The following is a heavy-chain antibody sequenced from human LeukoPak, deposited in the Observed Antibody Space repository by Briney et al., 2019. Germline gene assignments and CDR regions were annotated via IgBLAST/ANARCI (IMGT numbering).Heavy chain of an antibody. CDR2: IKSKTDGGTT. D-gene: IGHD5-18*01. CDR1: GFTFSNAW. CDR3: TTDRRGYSYGIDY. V-gene: IGHV3-15*01. J-gene: IGHJ4*02. Sequence: GGSLRLSCAASGFTFSNAWMSWVRQAPGKGLEWVGRIKSKTDGGTTDYAAPVKGRFTISRDDSKNTPYLQMNSLKTEDTAVYYCTTDRRGYSYGIDYWGQGTLVTISS.